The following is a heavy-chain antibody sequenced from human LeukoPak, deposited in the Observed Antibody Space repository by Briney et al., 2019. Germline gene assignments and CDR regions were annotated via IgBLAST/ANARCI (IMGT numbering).Heavy chain of an antibody. CDR2: ISGGGDNT. CDR1: GFTFSSYA. J-gene: IGHJ4*02. Sequence: GGSPRLSCAASGFTFSSYAMSWVRQAPGKGLEWVSSISGGGDNTYYADSVKGRFTISRDNSKNTLYVQMNSLRAEDTAVYYCARASYCSNGVCYLVEYWGQGTLVTVSS. CDR3: ARASYCSNGVCYLVEY. D-gene: IGHD2-8*01. V-gene: IGHV3-23*01.